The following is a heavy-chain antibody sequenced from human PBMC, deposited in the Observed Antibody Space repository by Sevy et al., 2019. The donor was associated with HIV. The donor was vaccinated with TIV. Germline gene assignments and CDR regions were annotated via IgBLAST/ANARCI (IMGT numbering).Heavy chain of an antibody. Sequence: GGSLRLSCAASGFTFSSYAMNWARQAPGKGLEWVSSINAISSNIYYAYSVKGRFTISRDNAENSLYLQMNSVRAEDTAVYYCARDLFSGGNAVYGYWGQGTLVTVSS. D-gene: IGHD2-15*01. CDR2: INAISSNI. CDR3: ARDLFSGGNAVYGY. V-gene: IGHV3-21*01. J-gene: IGHJ4*02. CDR1: GFTFSSYA.